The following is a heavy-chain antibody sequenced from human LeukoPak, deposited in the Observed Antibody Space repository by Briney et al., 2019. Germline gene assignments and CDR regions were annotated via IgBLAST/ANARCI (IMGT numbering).Heavy chain of an antibody. V-gene: IGHV3-30-3*01. CDR3: ARDVWAGSLGASDI. CDR1: RFALSIYA. Sequence: PGGSLRLSCAASRFALSIYAMHWVRQAPGKGLEWVALMSYDGSNKYYADSVKGRFTISGDNSKNTLYLQMNSLRPEDTAVYYCARDVWAGSLGASDIWGQGTMVTVAS. CDR2: MSYDGSNK. J-gene: IGHJ3*02. D-gene: IGHD3/OR15-3a*01.